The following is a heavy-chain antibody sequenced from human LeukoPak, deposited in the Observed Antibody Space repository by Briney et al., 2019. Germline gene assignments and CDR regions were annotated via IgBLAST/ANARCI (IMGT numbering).Heavy chain of an antibody. V-gene: IGHV3-48*01. Sequence: GGSLRLSCEASGFTFNTYSMNWVRQAPRKGLEWVSYITGNSHTIYYADSVKGRFTISRDNAKNSLHLQMNGLRAEDTAVYYCARDMGIVTGYYVDYWGQGTLVTVSS. D-gene: IGHD3-9*01. CDR3: ARDMGIVTGYYVDY. CDR1: GFTFNTYS. J-gene: IGHJ4*02. CDR2: ITGNSHTI.